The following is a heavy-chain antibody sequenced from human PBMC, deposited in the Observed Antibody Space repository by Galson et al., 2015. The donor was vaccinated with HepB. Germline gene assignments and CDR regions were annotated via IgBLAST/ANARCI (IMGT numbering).Heavy chain of an antibody. CDR2: INPNSGGT. Sequence: SVKVSCKASGYTFTGYYMHWVRRAPGQGLEWMGWINPNSGGTNYAQKFQGRVTMTRDTSISTAYMELSRLRSDDTAVYYCARGGAGVVPAAIFVGYYYYGMDVWGQGTTVTVSS. CDR1: GYTFTGYY. V-gene: IGHV1-2*02. D-gene: IGHD2-2*02. CDR3: ARGGAGVVPAAIFVGYYYYGMDV. J-gene: IGHJ6*02.